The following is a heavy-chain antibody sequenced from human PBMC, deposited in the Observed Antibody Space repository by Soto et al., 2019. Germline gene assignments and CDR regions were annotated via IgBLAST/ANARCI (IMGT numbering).Heavy chain of an antibody. CDR3: ARDSRQVAVAGIPDYFDY. Sequence: QVQLVQSGAEVKKPGASVKVSCKASGYTFTSYGISWVRQAPGQGLEWTGWISAYNGNTNYAQKLQGRVTMTTDSSTSTAYMELRSLRSDDTAVYYCARDSRQVAVAGIPDYFDYWGQGTLVTVSS. J-gene: IGHJ4*02. V-gene: IGHV1-18*01. CDR2: ISAYNGNT. D-gene: IGHD6-19*01. CDR1: GYTFTSYG.